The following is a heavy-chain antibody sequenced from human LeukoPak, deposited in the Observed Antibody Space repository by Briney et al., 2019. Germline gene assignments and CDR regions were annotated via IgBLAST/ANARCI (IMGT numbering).Heavy chain of an antibody. Sequence: SETLSLTCTVSGGSISSYYWSWIRQPAGKGLEWIGRIYTSGGTNYNPSLKSRVTMSVDTSKNQFSLKLSSVTAADTAVYYCARADSSGYSDAFDIWGQGTMVTVSS. CDR3: ARADSSGYSDAFDI. CDR2: IYTSGGT. J-gene: IGHJ3*02. D-gene: IGHD3-22*01. V-gene: IGHV4-4*07. CDR1: GGSISSYY.